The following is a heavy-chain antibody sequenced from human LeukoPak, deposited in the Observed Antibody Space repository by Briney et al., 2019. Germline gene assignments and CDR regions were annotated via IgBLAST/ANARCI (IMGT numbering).Heavy chain of an antibody. J-gene: IGHJ4*02. CDR1: GFTFSSYA. Sequence: GGSLRLSCAASGFTFSSYAMHWVRQAPGKGLEWVAVISYDGSNKYYADSVKGRFTISRDNSKNTLYPQMNSLRAEDTAVYYCARAADYWGQGTLVTVSS. V-gene: IGHV3-30-3*01. CDR2: ISYDGSNK. CDR3: ARAADY.